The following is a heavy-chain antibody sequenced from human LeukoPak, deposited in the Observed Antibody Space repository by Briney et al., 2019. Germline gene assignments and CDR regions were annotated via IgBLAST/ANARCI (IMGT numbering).Heavy chain of an antibody. CDR3: ARDLDLGYSSGWKANDDF. Sequence: PGGSLRLSCAASGFTFSSYSMNWVRQAPGKGLEWVSYISSSGSSIYYAVSVRGRFTISRDNAKNSLYLQMNSLRAEDTAVYYCARDLDLGYSSGWKANDDFWGQGTLVTVSS. J-gene: IGHJ4*02. D-gene: IGHD6-19*01. CDR2: ISSSGSSI. V-gene: IGHV3-48*01. CDR1: GFTFSSYS.